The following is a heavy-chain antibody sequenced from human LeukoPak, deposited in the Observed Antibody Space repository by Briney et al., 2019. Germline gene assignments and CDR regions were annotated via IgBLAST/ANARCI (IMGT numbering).Heavy chain of an antibody. Sequence: GESLKISCRGSGFSFTNSWIGWVRQMPVKGLEWMGIIYLGDSETRYSPSFQGQVTISVDKSINTAFLQWSSLRASDTAIYYCARHPSYTRGWPLDFWGQGTLVTVSS. J-gene: IGHJ4*02. CDR3: ARHPSYTRGWPLDF. CDR2: IYLGDSET. D-gene: IGHD6-19*01. V-gene: IGHV5-51*01. CDR1: GFSFTNSW.